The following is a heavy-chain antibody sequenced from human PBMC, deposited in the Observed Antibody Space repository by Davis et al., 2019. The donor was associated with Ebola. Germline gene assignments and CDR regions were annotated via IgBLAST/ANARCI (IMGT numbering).Heavy chain of an antibody. CDR3: ARDLGGYADDYYYYYGMDV. J-gene: IGHJ6*02. CDR1: GFIFSSYA. D-gene: IGHD3-22*01. V-gene: IGHV3-30-3*01. CDR2: ISYDGSNK. Sequence: GESLKISCAASGFIFSSYAMHWVRQAPGKGLEWVAVISYDGSNKYYADSVKGRFTIPRDNSRNTLYLQMNSLRAEDTAVYYCARDLGGYADDYYYYYGMDVWGQGTTVTVSS.